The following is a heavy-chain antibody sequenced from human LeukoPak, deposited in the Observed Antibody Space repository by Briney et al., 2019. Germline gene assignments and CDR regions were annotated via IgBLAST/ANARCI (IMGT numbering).Heavy chain of an antibody. D-gene: IGHD5-18*01. CDR1: GFTFSSYS. Sequence: PGGSLRLSCAASGFTFSSYSMNWVRQAPGKGLEWVSSISSSSSYIYYADSVKGRFTISRDNAKNSLYPQMNSLRAEDTAVYYCSRLRGYSYGYADYWGQGTLVTVSS. CDR2: ISSSSSYI. V-gene: IGHV3-21*01. J-gene: IGHJ4*02. CDR3: SRLRGYSYGYADY.